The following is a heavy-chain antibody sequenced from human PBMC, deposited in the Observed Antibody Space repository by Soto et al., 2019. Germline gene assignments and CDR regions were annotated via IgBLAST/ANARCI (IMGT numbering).Heavy chain of an antibody. CDR2: ISTNNGNT. J-gene: IGHJ4*02. V-gene: IGHV1-18*01. CDR3: VSDSSGYRVAFDY. Sequence: QIRLVQSGSAVKKPGASVKVSCKASGYTFSNYGISWVRQAPGQGLEWMGWISTNNGNTYYSQKVQGRVTMTTDTSTSTAYMKLKSLRSDDTGVYSSVSDSSGYRVAFDYWGQGSLITVSS. D-gene: IGHD3-22*01. CDR1: GYTFSNYG.